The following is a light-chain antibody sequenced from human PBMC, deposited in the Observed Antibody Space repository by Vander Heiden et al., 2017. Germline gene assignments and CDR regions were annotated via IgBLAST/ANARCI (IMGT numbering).Light chain of an antibody. V-gene: IGLV3-25*03. J-gene: IGLJ3*02. Sequence: SYELTQPPSVSVSPGQTARITCSGDALPKQYAYWYQQKPGQAPVSVIFKDTERPSGIPERFSGSSSGTTVTLTISGVQAEDEADYYCQSADTSGTYKVFGGGTKLTVL. CDR2: KDT. CDR1: ALPKQY. CDR3: QSADTSGTYKV.